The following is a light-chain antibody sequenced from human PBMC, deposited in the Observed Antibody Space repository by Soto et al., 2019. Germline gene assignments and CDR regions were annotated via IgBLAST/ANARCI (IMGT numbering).Light chain of an antibody. Sequence: QSVLTQPPSASGSPGQSVTISCTGTSSDVGAYDYVSWYQQHPGKAPKLMIYDVVKRPSGVPDRFSGSKSGSTASLTVSGLPTEDEDDYYCCSYAGGNSLVFGGGTKLTVL. V-gene: IGLV2-8*01. CDR3: CSYAGGNSLV. J-gene: IGLJ2*01. CDR2: DVV. CDR1: SSDVGAYDY.